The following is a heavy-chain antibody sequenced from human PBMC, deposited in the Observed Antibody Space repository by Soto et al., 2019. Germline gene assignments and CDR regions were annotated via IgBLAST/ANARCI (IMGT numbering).Heavy chain of an antibody. J-gene: IGHJ4*02. CDR1: GGSISSGGYS. V-gene: IGHV4-30-2*01. D-gene: IGHD6-19*01. CDR2: IYHSGST. Sequence: QLQLQESGSGLVKPSQTLSLTCAVSGGSISSGGYSWSWIRQPPGKGLVWIGYIYHSGSTYYNPSLRGRVTRSVDRSKNQFSRKRSAVTAADTAVYYCASAGGLGAVAADYWGQGTLVTVSS. CDR3: ASAGGLGAVAADY.